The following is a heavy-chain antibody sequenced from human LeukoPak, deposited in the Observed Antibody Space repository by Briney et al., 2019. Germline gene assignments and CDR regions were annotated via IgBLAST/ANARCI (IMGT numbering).Heavy chain of an antibody. D-gene: IGHD3-10*02. CDR2: ITSSGDRT. Sequence: PGGSLRLSCAASGFTFDDYTMHWVRLRPEKGLEWVSRITSSGDRTDYLDSVKGRFTISRDNAKNSLYLQMNSLRAEDTAVYYCAELGITMIGGVWGKGTTVTISS. CDR3: AELGITMIGGV. J-gene: IGHJ6*04. CDR1: GFTFDDYT. V-gene: IGHV3-43*01.